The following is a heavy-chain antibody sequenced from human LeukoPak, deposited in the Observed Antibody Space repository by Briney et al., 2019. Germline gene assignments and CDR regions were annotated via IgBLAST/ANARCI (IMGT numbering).Heavy chain of an antibody. D-gene: IGHD5-18*01. V-gene: IGHV3-48*01. Sequence: PGGSLRLSCAASGFTFSSYSMNWVRQAPGKGLEWVSYITSSSTNIYYADSVKGRFTISRDNAKNSLYLQMNSLRAEHTAVYYCAYSYGPYYYDYWGQGTLVTVSS. J-gene: IGHJ4*02. CDR1: GFTFSSYS. CDR3: AYSYGPYYYDY. CDR2: ITSSSTNI.